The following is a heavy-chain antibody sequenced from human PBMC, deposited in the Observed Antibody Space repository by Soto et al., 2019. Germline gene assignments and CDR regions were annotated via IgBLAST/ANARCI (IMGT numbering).Heavy chain of an antibody. CDR1: GYTFTSYA. CDR3: AREELLWFGESYDNAFDI. V-gene: IGHV1-3*01. J-gene: IGHJ3*02. CDR2: INAGNGNT. D-gene: IGHD3-10*01. Sequence: ASVNVSCKASGYTFTSYAMHWVRQAPGQRLEWMGWINAGNGNTKYSQKFQGRVTITRDTSASTAYMELSSLRSEDTAVYYCAREELLWFGESYDNAFDIWGQGTMVTVSS.